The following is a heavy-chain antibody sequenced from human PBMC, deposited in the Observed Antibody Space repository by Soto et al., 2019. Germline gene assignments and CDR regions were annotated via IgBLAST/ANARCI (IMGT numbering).Heavy chain of an antibody. CDR1: EFTVTSNY. D-gene: IGHD2-15*01. CDR2: IYSGGST. CDR3: ARATYCTGGNCLLDY. Sequence: EVQLVESGGGLVQPGGSLRLSCAASEFTVTSNYMSWVRQAPGKGLEWVSVIYSGGSTYYADFVKGRFTISRDNSKNTVYLQMNSLGAEDTAVYYWARATYCTGGNCLLDYWGQGTLVTVSS. V-gene: IGHV3-53*04. J-gene: IGHJ4*02.